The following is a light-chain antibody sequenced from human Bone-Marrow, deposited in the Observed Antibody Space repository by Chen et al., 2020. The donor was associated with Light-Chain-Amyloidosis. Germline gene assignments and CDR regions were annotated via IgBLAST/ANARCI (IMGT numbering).Light chain of an antibody. Sequence: QSALTQPASVSGSPGQSIPFSCTGTSSDVGGDNHVSWYQQHPDKAPKLMIYEVTNRPSWVPDRFSGYKSDNTASLTISGLQTEDEADYFCSSYTITNTLVFGSGTRVTVL. V-gene: IGLV2-14*01. CDR3: SSYTITNTLV. CDR2: EVT. CDR1: SSDVGGDNH. J-gene: IGLJ1*01.